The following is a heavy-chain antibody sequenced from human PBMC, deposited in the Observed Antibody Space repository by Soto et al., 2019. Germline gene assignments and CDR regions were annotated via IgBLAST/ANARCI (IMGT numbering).Heavy chain of an antibody. J-gene: IGHJ5*01. CDR3: GRDSSRSHYGIYS. Sequence: GEARRLSCAGSGCTLCRYGMHGGRLAPGKGLEWVAVTSDDGSNKYYADSLKGRFTISRDNSKNTLFLQMNSLRVEDTAVYSCGRDSSRSHYGIYSWA. D-gene: IGHD3-22*01. V-gene: IGHV3-30*03. CDR1: GCTLCRYG. CDR2: TSDDGSNK.